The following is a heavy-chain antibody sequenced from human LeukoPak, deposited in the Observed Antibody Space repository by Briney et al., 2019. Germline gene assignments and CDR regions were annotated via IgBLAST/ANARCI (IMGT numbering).Heavy chain of an antibody. CDR1: GGSISSYY. Sequence: SETLSLTCTVSGGSISSYYWSWIRQPPGKGLEWIGYIYYSGSTNHNPSLKSRVTISVDTSKNQFSLKLSSETAADTAVYYCAREAYSSGWYLDYWGQGTLVTVSS. D-gene: IGHD6-19*01. CDR2: IYYSGST. J-gene: IGHJ4*02. CDR3: AREAYSSGWYLDY. V-gene: IGHV4-59*01.